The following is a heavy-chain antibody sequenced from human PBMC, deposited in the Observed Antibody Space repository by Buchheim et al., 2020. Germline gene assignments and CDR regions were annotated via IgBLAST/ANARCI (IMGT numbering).Heavy chain of an antibody. Sequence: QITLKESGPTLVESTQTLTLTCTFSGFSLTTGGVGVGWIRQSPGKALELLALIYWDDDKRYSPSLRSRLTITKDTAKKQAVLTMTNMDPVDTGTYYCAHRGLSAGYSSGWDGGYFDYWGQGTL. CDR3: AHRGLSAGYSSGWDGGYFDY. D-gene: IGHD6-19*01. J-gene: IGHJ4*02. CDR1: GFSLTTGGVG. CDR2: IYWDDDK. V-gene: IGHV2-5*02.